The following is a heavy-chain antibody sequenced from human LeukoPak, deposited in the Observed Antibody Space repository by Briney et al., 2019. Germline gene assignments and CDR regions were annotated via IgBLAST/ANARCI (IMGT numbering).Heavy chain of an antibody. J-gene: IGHJ2*01. CDR1: GVSLSSPNYY. D-gene: IGHD6-6*01. V-gene: IGHV4-39*01. CDR3: ARLGGAYSSYYWYFDL. CDR2: IYYSGTT. Sequence: SETLSLTCIVSGVSLSSPNYYWGWIRQPPGKGLEWIGSIYYSGTTYYNPSLKSRLTISVDTSKNQFSLKLTSVTAADTAVYYCARLGGAYSSYYWYFDLWGRGTLVTVSS.